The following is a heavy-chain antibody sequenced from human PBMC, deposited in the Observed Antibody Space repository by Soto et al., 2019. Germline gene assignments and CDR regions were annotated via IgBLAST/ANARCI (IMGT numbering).Heavy chain of an antibody. CDR1: GGSISSGGYS. Sequence: QLQLQESGSGLVKPSQTLSLTCAVSGGSISSGGYSWSWIRQPPGKGLEWIGYIYHSGSTYYNPSVKSRVTISVDRSKNQCSLKLSSVTAADTAVYYCATLVGGKGYYWGQGTLVTVSS. CDR2: IYHSGST. CDR3: ATLVGGKGYY. V-gene: IGHV4-30-2*01. D-gene: IGHD2-15*01. J-gene: IGHJ4*02.